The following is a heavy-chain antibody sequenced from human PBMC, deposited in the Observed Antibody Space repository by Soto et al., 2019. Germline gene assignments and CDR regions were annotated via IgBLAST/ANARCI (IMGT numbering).Heavy chain of an antibody. V-gene: IGHV4-4*02. D-gene: IGHD3-22*01. Sequence: ETRSLTCAVSGGCMSSSNWRIWVRQPPGKGLEWIGEIYHSGSTNYNPSLKSRVTISVDKSKNQFSLKLSSVTAADTAVYYCASLASGYYDYWGQGTLVTVSS. CDR3: ASLASGYYDY. J-gene: IGHJ4*02. CDR1: GGCMSSSNW. CDR2: IYHSGST.